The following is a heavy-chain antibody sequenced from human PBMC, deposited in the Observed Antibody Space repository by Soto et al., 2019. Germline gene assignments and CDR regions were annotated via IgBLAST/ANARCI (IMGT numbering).Heavy chain of an antibody. CDR1: GFTFSSYS. D-gene: IGHD2-2*01. Sequence: EVQLVESGGGLVKPGGSLRLSCEASGFTFSSYSMNWVRQAPGKGLEWVSSISSSSSYIYYADSVKGRFTISRDNAKNSLYLQMNSLRAEDTAVYYCARGGIVVVPAARPSPYYYYGMDVWGQGTTVTVSS. V-gene: IGHV3-21*01. CDR3: ARGGIVVVPAARPSPYYYYGMDV. J-gene: IGHJ6*02. CDR2: ISSSSSYI.